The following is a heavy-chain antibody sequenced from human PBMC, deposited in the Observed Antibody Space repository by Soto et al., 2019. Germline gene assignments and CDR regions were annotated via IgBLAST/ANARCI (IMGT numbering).Heavy chain of an antibody. D-gene: IGHD3-22*01. CDR3: AKVVQFYDSSGYSFYYFDY. J-gene: IGHJ4*02. Sequence: SETLSLTCTVSGDSINSADYYWSWLRQPPGEGLEWIGYIYYSRSDYYNPSLGRRATITIDTSRNQFSLNLMSVTAADTAVYYCAKVVQFYDSSGYSFYYFDYWGQGALVTVSS. V-gene: IGHV4-30-4*01. CDR1: GDSINSADYY. CDR2: IYYSRSD.